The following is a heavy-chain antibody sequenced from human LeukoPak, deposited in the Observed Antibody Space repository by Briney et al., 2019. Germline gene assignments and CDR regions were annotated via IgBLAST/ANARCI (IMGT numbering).Heavy chain of an antibody. J-gene: IGHJ6*02. CDR2: IYYSGST. V-gene: IGHV4-30-4*01. D-gene: IGHD1-1*01. CDR3: ARSATNYYYGMDV. Sequence: SQTLSLTCTVSGGSISSGDYYWSWIRQPPGKGLEWIGYIYYSGSTYYNPSLKSRVTISVDTSKNQFSLQLNSVTPEDTAVYYCARSATNYYYGMDVWGQGTKVTVSS. CDR1: GGSISSGDYY.